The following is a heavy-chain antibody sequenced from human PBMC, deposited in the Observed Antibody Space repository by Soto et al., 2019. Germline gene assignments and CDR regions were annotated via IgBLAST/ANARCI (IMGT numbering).Heavy chain of an antibody. CDR1: GFAFRSYN. CDR2: ISSGSSNI. Sequence: EVQLVESGGGLVKPGGSLTLSCAASGFAFRSYNMNWVRQAPGKGLEWVASISSGSSNIYYADSVKGRFTISRDNAKNSLFLKMDSLRAEDSAVYYFASATVVAATFDFWGQGTLVTVSS. J-gene: IGHJ4*02. V-gene: IGHV3-21*01. CDR3: ASATVVAATFDF. D-gene: IGHD2-15*01.